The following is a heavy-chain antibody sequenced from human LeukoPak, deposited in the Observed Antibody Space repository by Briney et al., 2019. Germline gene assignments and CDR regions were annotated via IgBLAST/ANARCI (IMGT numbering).Heavy chain of an antibody. CDR1: GYTFTSYG. V-gene: IGHV1-18*01. Sequence: ASVNVSCTASGYTFTSYGISWVRQAPGQGLEWMGWISAYNGNTTYAQKLQGRVTMTTDTSTSTAYMELRSLRSDDTAVYYCARGSVLRYFDWLFYGMDVWGQGTTVTVSS. CDR3: ARGSVLRYFDWLFYGMDV. CDR2: ISAYNGNT. J-gene: IGHJ6*02. D-gene: IGHD3-9*01.